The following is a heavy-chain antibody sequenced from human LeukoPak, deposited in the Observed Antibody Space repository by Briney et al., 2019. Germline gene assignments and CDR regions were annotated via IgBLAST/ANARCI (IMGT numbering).Heavy chain of an antibody. CDR3: ARTGVDYDILPGPGNLGYYYYMDV. CDR1: VGSMSSYC. Sequence: SETLSLTCTVSVGSMSSYCWSWIRQPPGRGREGSGYIYYSGSTNYNPSLKSRVTISVDPSKNQFSLQLSSVTAADTAVYYCARTGVDYDILPGPGNLGYYYYMDVWGKGTTVTVSS. D-gene: IGHD3-9*01. V-gene: IGHV4-59*01. J-gene: IGHJ6*03. CDR2: IYYSGST.